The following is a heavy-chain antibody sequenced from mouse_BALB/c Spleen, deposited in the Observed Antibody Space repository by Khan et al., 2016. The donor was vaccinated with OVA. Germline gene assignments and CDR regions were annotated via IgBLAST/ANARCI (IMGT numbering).Heavy chain of an antibody. J-gene: IGHJ2*01. CDR2: IYPGSDNA. CDR3: ARGDGYYVYVDY. CDR1: GYTFTYYV. V-gene: IGHV1-81*01. D-gene: IGHD2-3*01. Sequence: VQLQESGPELVKPGASVKMSCKASGYTFTYYVITWVKQRTGQGLEWIGEIYPGSDNAYYNERFKGKATLTADKSSNTTHMQLSSLTSEDSAVYFCARGDGYYVYVDYWGQGTTHTVSS.